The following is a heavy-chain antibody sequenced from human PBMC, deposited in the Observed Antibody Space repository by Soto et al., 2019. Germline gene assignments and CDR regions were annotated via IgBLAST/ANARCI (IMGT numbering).Heavy chain of an antibody. CDR1: GFTFSSNS. D-gene: IGHD2-2*01. Sequence: EVQLVESGGGLVQPGGSLRLSCAASGFTFSSNSINWVRQGPGKGLEWLSYISGGGDAIYYAGSVKGRFTISRDNAKNLLYLQMNSLRAEDTAVYYCATYCSTTACHDVDYWGQGTLVTVSS. CDR2: ISGGGDAI. CDR3: ATYCSTTACHDVDY. J-gene: IGHJ4*02. V-gene: IGHV3-48*01.